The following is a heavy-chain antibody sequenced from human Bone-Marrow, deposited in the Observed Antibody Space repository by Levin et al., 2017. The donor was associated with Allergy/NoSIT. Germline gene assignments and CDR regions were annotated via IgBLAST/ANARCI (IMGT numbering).Heavy chain of an antibody. Sequence: GESLKISCVASGFTFSDYHMAWIRQAPGKGLEWVACVTSNENERYYAESVKGRFTISRDNAKNALFLEMDSLRGDETAIYYCARVRFSGRDFWRGYYYFYGMDVWGQGTTVTVSS. CDR3: ARVRFSGRDFWRGYYYFYGMDV. CDR2: VTSNENER. V-gene: IGHV3-11*01. J-gene: IGHJ6*02. CDR1: GFTFSDYH. D-gene: IGHD3-3*01.